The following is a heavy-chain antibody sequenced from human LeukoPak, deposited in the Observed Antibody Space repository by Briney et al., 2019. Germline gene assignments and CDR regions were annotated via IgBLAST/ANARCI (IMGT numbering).Heavy chain of an antibody. CDR3: ARVYCTNGVCLYYFDC. J-gene: IGHJ4*02. D-gene: IGHD2-8*01. Sequence: GGSLRLSCAASGCTLSSYSMNWVRQAPGKGLEWVSSIGGSSSYIHYADSVKGRFTISRDNAKNSLYLQMNSLRAEDTAVYYCARVYCTNGVCLYYFDCWGQGTLVTVSS. V-gene: IGHV3-21*01. CDR2: IGGSSSYI. CDR1: GCTLSSYS.